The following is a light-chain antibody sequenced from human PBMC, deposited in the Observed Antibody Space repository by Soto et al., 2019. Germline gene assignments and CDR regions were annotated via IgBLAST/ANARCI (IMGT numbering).Light chain of an antibody. CDR1: QSVSSN. CDR2: GAS. V-gene: IGKV3-15*01. J-gene: IGKJ1*01. Sequence: EIVMTQSPATVSVSPGERATLSCRASQSVSSNLAWYQQKPGQAPRLLIYGASTRATGIPARFSGSGSGTEFTLTISSLQSEHFVVYYCQQYNKWPWTFGQGTTVEIK. CDR3: QQYNKWPWT.